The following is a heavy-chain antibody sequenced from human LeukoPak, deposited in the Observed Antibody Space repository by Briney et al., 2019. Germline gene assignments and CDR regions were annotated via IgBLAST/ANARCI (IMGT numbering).Heavy chain of an antibody. Sequence: GGSLRLSCAASGFTFSSYAMSWVRQAPGKGLEWVSAISGSGGSTYYADSVKGRFTISRDNSKNMVHLQMNSLRAEDTAVYFCAKVDPPAGSGNYYSYDYWGQGTLVTVSS. CDR3: AKVDPPAGSGNYYSYDY. CDR1: GFTFSSYA. V-gene: IGHV3-23*01. CDR2: ISGSGGST. D-gene: IGHD3-10*01. J-gene: IGHJ4*02.